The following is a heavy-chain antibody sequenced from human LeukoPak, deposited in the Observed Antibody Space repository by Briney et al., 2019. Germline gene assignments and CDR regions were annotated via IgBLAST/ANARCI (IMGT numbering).Heavy chain of an antibody. D-gene: IGHD2-2*01. J-gene: IGHJ4*02. CDR1: GYPISSGYY. Sequence: PSETLSLTCAVSGYPISSGYYWGWIRQPPGKGLEWIGSIYHSGSTYYNPSLKSRVTISVDTSKNQFSLKLSSVTAADTAVYYCARRYCSSTSCPIDYWGQGTLVTVSS. V-gene: IGHV4-38-2*01. CDR2: IYHSGST. CDR3: ARRYCSSTSCPIDY.